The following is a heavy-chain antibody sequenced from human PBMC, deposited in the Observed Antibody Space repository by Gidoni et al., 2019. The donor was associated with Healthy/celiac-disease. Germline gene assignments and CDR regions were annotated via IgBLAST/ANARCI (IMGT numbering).Heavy chain of an antibody. Sequence: EVQLLESGGGLVQPGGSLRLSCAASGFTFSSYAMSWVRQAPGKGLEWVSAISGSGGSTYYADSVKGRFTISRDNSKNTLYLQMNSLRAEDTAVYYCAKDSPPNQYYYDSMMEGYFQHWGQGTLVTVSS. D-gene: IGHD3-22*01. CDR1: GFTFSSYA. J-gene: IGHJ1*01. V-gene: IGHV3-23*01. CDR2: ISGSGGST. CDR3: AKDSPPNQYYYDSMMEGYFQH.